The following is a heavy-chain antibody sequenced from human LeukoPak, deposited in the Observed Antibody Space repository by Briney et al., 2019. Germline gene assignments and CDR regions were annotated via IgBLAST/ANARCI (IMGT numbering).Heavy chain of an antibody. D-gene: IGHD4-17*01. V-gene: IGHV3-30*18. Sequence: KVLEWVAVISYDGSTKYYADSVKGRFTISRDNSKNTLYLQMNSLRAEDTAVYYCAKATVTTDWGQGTMVTVSS. CDR2: ISYDGSTK. CDR3: AKATVTTD. J-gene: IGHJ3*01.